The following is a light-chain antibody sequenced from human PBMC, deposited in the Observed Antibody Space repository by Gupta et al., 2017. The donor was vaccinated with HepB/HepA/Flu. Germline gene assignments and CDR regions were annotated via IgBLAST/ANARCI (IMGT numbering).Light chain of an antibody. CDR2: GAS. Sequence: EIVLTQSPGTLSLSIGERVTLSCRASQSISNFLAWYQQTPGQAPRLLIYGASNRATGIPARFSGSWSGTDFTLTISNLEPEDFAVYYCQQRYNWPLTFGGGTKVEIK. CDR3: QQRYNWPLT. J-gene: IGKJ4*01. CDR1: QSISNF. V-gene: IGKV3-11*01.